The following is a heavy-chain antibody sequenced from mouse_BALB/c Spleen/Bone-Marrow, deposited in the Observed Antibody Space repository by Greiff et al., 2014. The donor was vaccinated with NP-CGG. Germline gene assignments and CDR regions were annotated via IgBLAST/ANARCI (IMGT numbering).Heavy chain of an antibody. V-gene: IGHV14-3*02. Sequence: VQLQQSGAELVKPGASVKLSCTVSGFNIRDTYMHWVKQRPEQGLEWNGRIDPANGNTKYDPKFQGKATITADTSSNTAYLQLSSLTSEDTAVYYCASAAADRYYAMDYWGQGTSVTVSP. CDR3: ASAAADRYYAMDY. CDR2: IDPANGNT. J-gene: IGHJ4*01. CDR1: GFNIRDTY.